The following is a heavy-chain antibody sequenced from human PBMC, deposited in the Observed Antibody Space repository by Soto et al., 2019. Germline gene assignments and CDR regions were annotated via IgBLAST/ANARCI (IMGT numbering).Heavy chain of an antibody. D-gene: IGHD5-12*01. V-gene: IGHV1-18*01. CDR2: ISPYNGNT. CDR1: GYTFISYG. CDR3: ARDPTKWLTDAFDI. Sequence: HVQLVQSGAEVKKPGASLKVSCKASGYTFISYGVSWVRQAPGQGLEWLGWISPYNGNTNYAQKFQGRITMTTDTSTSTVYMDLRSLRTDDTAVYYWARDPTKWLTDAFDIWGQGTMVVVSS. J-gene: IGHJ3*02.